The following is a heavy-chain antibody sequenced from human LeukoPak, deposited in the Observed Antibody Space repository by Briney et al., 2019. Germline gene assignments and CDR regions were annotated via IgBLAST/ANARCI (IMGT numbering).Heavy chain of an antibody. J-gene: IGHJ4*02. V-gene: IGHV4-39*01. D-gene: IGHD3-22*01. Sequence: PSETLSLTCTVSGGSISSSSYYWGWIRQPPGEGLEWIGSIYYSGSTYYNPSLKSRVTISVDTSKNQFSLKLSSVTAADTAVYYCARHLVSYYDTDQGSDYWGQGTLVTVSS. CDR1: GGSISSSSYY. CDR3: ARHLVSYYDTDQGSDY. CDR2: IYYSGST.